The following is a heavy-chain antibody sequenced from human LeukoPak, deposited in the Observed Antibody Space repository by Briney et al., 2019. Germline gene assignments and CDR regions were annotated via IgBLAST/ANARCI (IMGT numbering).Heavy chain of an antibody. J-gene: IGHJ3*01. Sequence: GGSLRLSCVVSGFTFTNYWMQWVRQVPGKGLVWVARMNSDGTSIIHADSVKGRFTISRDNVENTLYLQMNSLRPEDTALYYCARSQSGVFDVWGQGTMVIVSS. CDR1: GFTFTNYW. D-gene: IGHD2-15*01. V-gene: IGHV3-74*01. CDR2: MNSDGTSI. CDR3: ARSQSGVFDV.